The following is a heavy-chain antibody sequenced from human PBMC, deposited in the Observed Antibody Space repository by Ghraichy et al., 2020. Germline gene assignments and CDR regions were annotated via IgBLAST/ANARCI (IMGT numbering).Heavy chain of an antibody. D-gene: IGHD5-24*01. CDR1: GGSISSSTHY. CDR2: ISYRGST. CDR3: ARSHNYWNSHYSHFDN. J-gene: IGHJ4*02. V-gene: IGHV4-39*06. Sequence: SETLSLTCAVSGGSISSSTHYWGWIRQPPGKGLEWIGSISYRGSTFYNPSVKSRLTISVDRSRNHFALMITSVTAADTAVYFCARSHNYWNSHYSHFDNWGLGALVTVSS.